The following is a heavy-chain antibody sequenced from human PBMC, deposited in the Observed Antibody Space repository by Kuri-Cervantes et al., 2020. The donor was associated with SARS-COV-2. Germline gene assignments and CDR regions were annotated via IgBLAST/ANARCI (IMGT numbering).Heavy chain of an antibody. CDR2: IIPIFGTA. CDR1: GGTFSSYA. D-gene: IGHD3-10*01. V-gene: IGHV1-69*05. CDR3: ARGGYRFGELGYNWFDP. J-gene: IGHJ5*02. Sequence: SVKVSCKASGGTFSSYAISWVRQAPGQGLEWMGGIIPIFGTANYAQKFQGRVTITRNTSISTAYMELSSLRSEDTAVYYCARGGYRFGELGYNWFDPWGQGTLVTVSS.